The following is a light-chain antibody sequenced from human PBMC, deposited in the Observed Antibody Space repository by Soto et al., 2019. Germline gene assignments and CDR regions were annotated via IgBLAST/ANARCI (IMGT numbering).Light chain of an antibody. J-gene: IGKJ5*01. CDR2: GAS. Sequence: IVMTQSPVTLSVSPGERVSLSCRASQSIGSSLAWYQQKRGQAPRLLIYGASTRATGIPGRFSGRGSGTEFTLTISGLQSEDFAVYYCQHYTNGPPITFGQGTRLEIK. CDR1: QSIGSS. V-gene: IGKV3-15*01. CDR3: QHYTNGPPIT.